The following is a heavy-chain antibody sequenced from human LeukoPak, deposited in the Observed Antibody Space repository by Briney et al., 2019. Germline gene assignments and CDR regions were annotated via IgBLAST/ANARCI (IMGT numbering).Heavy chain of an antibody. D-gene: IGHD6-13*01. J-gene: IGHJ3*02. V-gene: IGHV4-59*12. Sequence: SETLSLTCTVSGVSISSYYWSWIRQPPGKGLEWIGYIYHSGSTNYNPSLKSRVTISVDKSKNQFSLKLSSVTAADTAVYYCARDRSAAGTRSNDAFDIWGQGTMVTVSS. CDR3: ARDRSAAGTRSNDAFDI. CDR2: IYHSGST. CDR1: GVSISSYY.